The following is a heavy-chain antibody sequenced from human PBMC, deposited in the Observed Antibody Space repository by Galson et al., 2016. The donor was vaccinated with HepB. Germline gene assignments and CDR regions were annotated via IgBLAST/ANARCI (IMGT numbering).Heavy chain of an antibody. V-gene: IGHV4-59*11. CDR2: FSSRRNF. CDR1: GASISGHY. J-gene: IGHJ4*01. CDR3: AKSGSEGST. Sequence: ETLSLTCAVSGASISGHYWSWIRQPPGRGLEWIGCFSSRRNFNYNPSLESRLIISGDTSKNQVSLRLSSVTAADTAVYYCAKSGSEGSTWGHGTLVTVAS. D-gene: IGHD3-10*01.